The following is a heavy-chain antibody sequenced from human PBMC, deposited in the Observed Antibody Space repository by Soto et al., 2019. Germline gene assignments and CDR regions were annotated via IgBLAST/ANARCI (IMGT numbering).Heavy chain of an antibody. CDR3: AASYGSGYRAFDY. CDR2: INPIVSMS. Sequence: QVQLVQSGTEVKKPGSSVKVSCKASGDTFSFYTINWVRQAPGLGLEWVGRINPIVSMSNYAQKFQGRVSMTADKSTSTAYMVLRSLRSDDTAKYFCAASYGSGYRAFDYWGQGALVIVSS. V-gene: IGHV1-69*02. CDR1: GDTFSFYT. J-gene: IGHJ4*02. D-gene: IGHD3-10*01.